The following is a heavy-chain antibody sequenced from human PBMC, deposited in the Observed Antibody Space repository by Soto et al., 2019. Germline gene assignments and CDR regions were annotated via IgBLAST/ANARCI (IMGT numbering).Heavy chain of an antibody. CDR2: ISAYNGNT. Sequence: ASVKVSCKASGYTFTSYGISWVRQAPGQGLEWMGWISAYNGNTNYAQKLQGRVTMTTDTSTSTAYMELRSLRSDDTAVYCCARDRLLLAAAGLFDYWGQGTLVTVSS. CDR3: ARDRLLLAAAGLFDY. D-gene: IGHD6-13*01. V-gene: IGHV1-18*01. CDR1: GYTFTSYG. J-gene: IGHJ4*02.